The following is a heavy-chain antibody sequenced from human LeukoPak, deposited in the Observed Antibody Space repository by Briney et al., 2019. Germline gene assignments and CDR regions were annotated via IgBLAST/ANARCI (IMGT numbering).Heavy chain of an antibody. CDR3: AREAYCGGDCYSGFDY. CDR2: IYHSGIT. V-gene: IGHV4-39*07. D-gene: IGHD2-21*02. J-gene: IGHJ4*02. Sequence: GSLRLSCAVSEFTFSSFWMSWIRQPPGKGLLWIGSIYHSGITYYNPSLKSRVTISVDMSKNQFSLKLSSVTAADTAVYYCAREAYCGGDCYSGFDYWGQGTLVTVSS. CDR1: EFTFSSFWM.